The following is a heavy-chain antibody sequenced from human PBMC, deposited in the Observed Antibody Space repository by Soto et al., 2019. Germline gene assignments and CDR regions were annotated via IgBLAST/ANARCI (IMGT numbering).Heavy chain of an antibody. CDR1: GFTFSSYA. J-gene: IGHJ6*02. CDR2: ISGSGGST. D-gene: IGHD3-9*01. V-gene: IGHV3-23*01. Sequence: EVQLLESGGGLVQPGGSLRLSCAASGFTFSSYAMSWVRQAPGKGLEWVSAISGSGGSTYYADSVKGRFTISRDNSKNTLYLQINSLRAEDTAVYYCAKSLYYDILTGYYSPLRAGMDVWGQGTTVTVSS. CDR3: AKSLYYDILTGYYSPLRAGMDV.